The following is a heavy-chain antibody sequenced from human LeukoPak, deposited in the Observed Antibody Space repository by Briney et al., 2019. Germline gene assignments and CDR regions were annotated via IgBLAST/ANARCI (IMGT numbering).Heavy chain of an antibody. CDR1: GGSIDTYY. V-gene: IGHV4-59*08. CDR2: IYVTGN. Sequence: PSETLSFTCTVSGGSIDTYYWSWVRQSQGKGLEWIGYIYVTGNRYNPYLQSRVTISVDTSRNQFFLKMSSVTAADTAVYYCARHIGGGIEDMDVWGKGTKVTVSS. CDR3: ARHIGGGIEDMDV. J-gene: IGHJ6*03. D-gene: IGHD3-16*02.